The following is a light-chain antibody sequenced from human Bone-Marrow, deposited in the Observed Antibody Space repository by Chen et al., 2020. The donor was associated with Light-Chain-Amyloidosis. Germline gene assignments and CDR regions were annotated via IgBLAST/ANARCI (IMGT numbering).Light chain of an antibody. V-gene: IGLV2-14*01. J-gene: IGLJ1*01. CDR2: EDT. CDR1: SSDVGGDNH. Sequence: QSALTQPSSVSVSPGQSITSSCPGTSSDVGGDNHVSWYQQHPDKAPKLMIYEDTNRPSWVPDRFSGSKSDNTASLTISGLQTEDEADYFCSSYTITNTLVFGSGTRVTVL. CDR3: SSYTITNTLV.